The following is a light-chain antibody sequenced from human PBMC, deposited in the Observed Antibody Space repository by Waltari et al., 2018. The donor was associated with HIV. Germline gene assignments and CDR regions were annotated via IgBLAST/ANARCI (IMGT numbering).Light chain of an antibody. CDR1: PSISGW. V-gene: IGKV1-5*03. J-gene: IGKJ5*01. CDR2: KAS. Sequence: DIQMTQSPSTLSASEGDRVTITCRASPSISGWFEWYQKKPGKAPKLLIYKASSLESGVPSRFSGSGSVTEFTLTISSLQPDDFATYYCQQYNSFPITFGQGTRLEIK. CDR3: QQYNSFPIT.